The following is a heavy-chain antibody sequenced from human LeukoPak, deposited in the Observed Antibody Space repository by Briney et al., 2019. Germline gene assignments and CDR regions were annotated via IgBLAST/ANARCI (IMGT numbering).Heavy chain of an antibody. CDR2: ISSSSSYI. J-gene: IGHJ4*02. Sequence: GVSVRLSCAASGFPFSSYSMNWVRQAPGKGLEWVSSISSSSSYIYHADSVKGRFTISRDNAKNSLYLQMNSLRAEDTAVYYCARDLPLGYYGSGTNDYWGQGTLVTVSS. CDR1: GFPFSSYS. D-gene: IGHD3-10*01. CDR3: ARDLPLGYYGSGTNDY. V-gene: IGHV3-21*01.